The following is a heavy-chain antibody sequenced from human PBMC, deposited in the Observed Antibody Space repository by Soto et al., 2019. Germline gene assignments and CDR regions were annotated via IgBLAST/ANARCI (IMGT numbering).Heavy chain of an antibody. CDR2: ISSKSSYR. D-gene: IGHD2-15*01. V-gene: IGHV3-21*01. CDR1: AFTFSSDS. CDR3: ASRIYPIGHY. J-gene: IGHJ4*02. Sequence: GGPLRSSCAASAFTFSSDSMNWVRQAPGKGLEWISSISSKSSYRFYAASVRGRFTISRDNAKNSLYLQMNSLRAEDTAVYYCASRIYPIGHYWGQATLVTDSS.